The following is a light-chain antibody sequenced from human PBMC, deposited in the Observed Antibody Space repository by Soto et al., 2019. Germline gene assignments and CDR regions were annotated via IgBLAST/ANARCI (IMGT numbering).Light chain of an antibody. V-gene: IGLV2-14*01. CDR1: SGDIGSYNR. Sequence: QSGLAQPASVSGSPGQSITISYTGTSGDIGSYNRVSWYQQHPGKAPKLIIYEVTDRPSGVSTRFSGSKSGNTASLTISGLQAEDEAEYYCSSYTNINTRACVFGTGTKVTV. J-gene: IGLJ1*01. CDR2: EVT. CDR3: SSYTNINTRACV.